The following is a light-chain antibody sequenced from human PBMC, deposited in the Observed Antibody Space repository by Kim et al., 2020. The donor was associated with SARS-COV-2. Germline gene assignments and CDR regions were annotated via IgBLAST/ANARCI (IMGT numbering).Light chain of an antibody. CDR1: QSIGTW. V-gene: IGKV1-5*03. Sequence: SASVGDRVTITCRASQSIGTWLAWYQQRPGKAPNLLIYKASNLESGVPSRFSGSGSGTEFTLTISGLQPDDFATYYCQQYNSYLYTFGQGTKLEI. J-gene: IGKJ2*01. CDR3: QQYNSYLYT. CDR2: KAS.